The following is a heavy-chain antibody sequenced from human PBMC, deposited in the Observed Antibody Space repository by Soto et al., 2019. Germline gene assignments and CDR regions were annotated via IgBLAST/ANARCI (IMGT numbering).Heavy chain of an antibody. CDR1: GFTFSNAW. CDR3: TTDTPRITMVRGVIHVRYYYGMDV. CDR2: MNSKTDGGTT. V-gene: IGHV3-15*01. J-gene: IGHJ6*02. D-gene: IGHD3-10*01. Sequence: KSGGSLRLSCAASGFTFSNAWMTWVRQAPGKGQEWDGRMNSKTDGGTTDYAAPVKGRFTISRDDSKNTLYLQMNSLKTEDTAVYYCTTDTPRITMVRGVIHVRYYYGMDVWGQGTTVTVSS.